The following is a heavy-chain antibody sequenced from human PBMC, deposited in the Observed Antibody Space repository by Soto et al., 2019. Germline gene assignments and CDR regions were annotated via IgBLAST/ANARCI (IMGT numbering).Heavy chain of an antibody. J-gene: IGHJ6*02. V-gene: IGHV1-2*04. CDR2: INPNSDET. D-gene: IGHD3-22*01. CDR1: GYTFTSYA. CDR3: SIDQGAPGALLLDYYYGMDV. Sequence: ASVKVSCKASGYTFTSYAMHWVRQAPGQGLERMGRINPNSDETNYAQKKQGWVTMTRDTSISTTYMELSRLRSDNTAVYYFSIDQGAPGALLLDYYYGMDVWGQGTTVTVSS.